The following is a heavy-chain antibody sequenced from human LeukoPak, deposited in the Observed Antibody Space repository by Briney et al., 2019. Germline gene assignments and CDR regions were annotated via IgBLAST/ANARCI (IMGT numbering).Heavy chain of an antibody. J-gene: IGHJ4*02. CDR2: ISAYNANT. Sequence: ASVKVSCKASGYTITSYGISWVRQAPGQGLEWMGWISAYNANTNYPQKLQGRVTMTTDTSTSTAYMELRSLRSDDTAVYYCAIDPSDSSGYYYVWVDYWGQGTLVTVSS. V-gene: IGHV1-18*01. D-gene: IGHD3-22*01. CDR1: GYTITSYG. CDR3: AIDPSDSSGYYYVWVDY.